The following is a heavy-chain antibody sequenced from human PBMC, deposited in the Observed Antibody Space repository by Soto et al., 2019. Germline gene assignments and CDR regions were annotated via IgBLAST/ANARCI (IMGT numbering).Heavy chain of an antibody. Sequence: QVQLVESGGGGLKPGRSLRLSRAASGFTCSSYAMHRVRQAPGKGLEWVAVISYDGSTKYYAESVKGRFTISRDNSKNTLYLQMNSLRAEDTAVYYCARFPTPSIAAAGTVVYWVQGTLVTVS. V-gene: IGHV3-30-3*01. CDR3: ARFPTPSIAAAGTVVY. CDR1: GFTCSSYA. CDR2: ISYDGSTK. J-gene: IGHJ4*02. D-gene: IGHD6-13*01.